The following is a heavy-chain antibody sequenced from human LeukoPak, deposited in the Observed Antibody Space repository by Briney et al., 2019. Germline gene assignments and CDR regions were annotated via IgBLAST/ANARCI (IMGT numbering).Heavy chain of an antibody. CDR2: ISSSGSTI. V-gene: IGHV3-48*03. CDR1: GFTFSSYE. J-gene: IGHJ6*03. CDR3: ASHKQYYYYYYMDV. Sequence: GGSLRLSCAASGFTFSSYEMNWVRQAPGKGLEWVSYISSSGSTIYYADSVKGRFTISRDNAKNSLYLQMNSLRAEDTAVYYCASHKQYYYYYYMDVWGKGTTVTVSS.